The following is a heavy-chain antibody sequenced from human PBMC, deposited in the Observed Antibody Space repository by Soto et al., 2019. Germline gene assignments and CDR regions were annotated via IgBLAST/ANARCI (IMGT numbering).Heavy chain of an antibody. D-gene: IGHD1-1*01. CDR1: GITLSNAW. J-gene: IGHJ3*02. CDR2: IRSKGDGGAT. Sequence: EVQLAESGGGLVEPGGSLRLSCAGSGITLSNAWMNWVRQAAGKGLEWVGGIRSKGDGGATEYAAPVKGRFTFSRDDSENTLFLQMSALKPEDTGVYFCTSTRPGTNVFDIWGPGTMVIVSS. V-gene: IGHV3-15*01. CDR3: TSTRPGTNVFDI.